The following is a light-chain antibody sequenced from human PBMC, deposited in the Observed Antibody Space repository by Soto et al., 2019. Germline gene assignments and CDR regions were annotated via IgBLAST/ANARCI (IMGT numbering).Light chain of an antibody. V-gene: IGLV2-14*01. CDR1: SSDVGGYNY. CDR2: DVS. CDR3: SSYTCSSTLLYV. J-gene: IGLJ1*01. Sequence: QSALTQPASVSGSPGQSITISCTGTSSDVGGYNYVSWYQQHPGKAPKLMIYDVSNRPSGVSNRFSGSTSGNTASLTISGLQAEDDAEYYCSSYTCSSTLLYVFGTGTKVTVL.